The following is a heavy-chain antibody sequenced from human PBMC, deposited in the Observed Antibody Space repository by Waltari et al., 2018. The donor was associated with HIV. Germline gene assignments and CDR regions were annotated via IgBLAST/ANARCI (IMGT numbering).Heavy chain of an antibody. Sequence: EVQLVESGGGLVKPGGSLRLSCAASGFTFSNAWMSWVRPAPGKGLEWVGRIKSKTDGGKTDYAAPVKGRFTISRDDSKNTLYLQMNSLKTEDTAVYYCTTEYPRDGYNYDYWGQGTLVTVSS. D-gene: IGHD5-12*01. CDR3: TTEYPRDGYNYDY. CDR2: IKSKTDGGKT. J-gene: IGHJ4*02. CDR1: GFTFSNAW. V-gene: IGHV3-15*01.